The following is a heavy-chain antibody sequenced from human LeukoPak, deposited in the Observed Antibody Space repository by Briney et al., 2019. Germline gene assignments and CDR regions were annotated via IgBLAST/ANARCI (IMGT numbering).Heavy chain of an antibody. V-gene: IGHV1-46*01. CDR1: GYTFTSYY. Sequence: ASVKVSCKASGYTFTSYYMHWVRQAPGQGLEWMGIINPSGGSTSYAQKFQGRVTITTDESTSTAYMELSSLRSEDTAVYYCARGPPTLTGTSGTDYWGQGTLVTVSS. J-gene: IGHJ4*02. CDR2: INPSGGST. D-gene: IGHD1-7*01. CDR3: ARGPPTLTGTSGTDY.